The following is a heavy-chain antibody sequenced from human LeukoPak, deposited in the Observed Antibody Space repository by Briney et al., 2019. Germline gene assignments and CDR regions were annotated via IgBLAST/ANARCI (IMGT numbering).Heavy chain of an antibody. CDR1: GCTFNTYG. CDR2: INTDNGNT. CDR3: ARKGCTGDCYRFDP. J-gene: IGHJ5*02. D-gene: IGHD2-21*02. V-gene: IGHV1-18*01. Sequence: GASVKVSCKASGCTFNTYGNSWVRQAPGQRPEWMGWINTDNGNTKYAQKFQGRVTMTTDTSTSTAYMELSSLRSDDTAVYYCARKGCTGDCYRFDPWGQGTLVTVSS.